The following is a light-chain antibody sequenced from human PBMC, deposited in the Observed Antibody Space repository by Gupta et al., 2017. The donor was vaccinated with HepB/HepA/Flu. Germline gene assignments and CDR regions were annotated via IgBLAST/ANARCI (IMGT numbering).Light chain of an antibody. Sequence: QPVLTQSSSASASLGSSVKLTCTLSSGHSSYIIAWHQQQPGKAPRSLMKLVGSGSYNKGSGVPDRFSGSSSGAARSLTISNLQSEDEADYYCETWDSNTHSEVFGTGTKLTVL. V-gene: IGLV4-60*03. CDR1: SGHSSYI. CDR2: LVGSGSY. J-gene: IGLJ1*01. CDR3: ETWDSNTHSEV.